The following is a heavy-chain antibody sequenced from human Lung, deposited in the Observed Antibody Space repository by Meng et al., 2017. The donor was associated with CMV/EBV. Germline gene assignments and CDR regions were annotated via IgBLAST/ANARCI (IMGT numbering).Heavy chain of an antibody. CDR1: GFTFDDYT. Sequence: SXVASGFTFDDYTMHWVRQAPGKGLEWVSLISWDGGSTYYADSVKGRFTISRDNSKNSLYLQMNSLRTEDTALYYCAKEGRYCSSTSCFYYFDYWGQGXLVTVSS. CDR2: ISWDGGST. D-gene: IGHD2-2*01. V-gene: IGHV3-43*01. CDR3: AKEGRYCSSTSCFYYFDY. J-gene: IGHJ4*02.